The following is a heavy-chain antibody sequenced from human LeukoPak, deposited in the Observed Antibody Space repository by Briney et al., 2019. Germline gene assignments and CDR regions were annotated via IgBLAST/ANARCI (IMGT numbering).Heavy chain of an antibody. CDR1: GFTFSSYA. D-gene: IGHD3-22*01. CDR2: ISSNGGST. Sequence: PGGSLRLSCAASGFTFSSYAMHWVRQAPGKGLEYVSAISSNGGSTYYANSVKGRFTISRDNSKNTLYLQMGSLRAEDMAVYYCARGYYYDSSGYYYADLYYFDYWGQGTLVAVSS. J-gene: IGHJ4*02. V-gene: IGHV3-64*01. CDR3: ARGYYYDSSGYYYADLYYFDY.